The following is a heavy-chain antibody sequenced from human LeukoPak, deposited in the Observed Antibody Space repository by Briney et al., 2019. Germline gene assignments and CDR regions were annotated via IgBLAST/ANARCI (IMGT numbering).Heavy chain of an antibody. CDR1: GLTVSKNY. D-gene: IGHD3-10*01. CDR2: IYSGGST. CDR3: ARVGGH. Sequence: PGGPLRLSCAASGLTVSKNYMSWVRQAPGKGLESVSVIYSGGSTYYADSVRGRFTISRDNSKNTLYLQMNSLRVEDTAVYYCARVGGHWGQGTLVTVSS. V-gene: IGHV3-53*01. J-gene: IGHJ4*02.